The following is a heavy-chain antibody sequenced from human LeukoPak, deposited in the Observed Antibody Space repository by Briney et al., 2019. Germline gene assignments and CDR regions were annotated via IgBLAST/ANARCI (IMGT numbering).Heavy chain of an antibody. CDR1: GYTFTSYG. D-gene: IGHD1-1*01. CDR2: ISAYNGNT. J-gene: IGHJ6*04. V-gene: IGHV1-18*01. Sequence: ASVQVSCKASGYTFTSYGIRGVRQAPGQGLAWMGWISAYNGNTNYAQKLQGRVTMTTDTATSTAYMELRSLRSADTAVYYCARGNDGWPHYYYYGMDVWGKGTTVTVS. CDR3: ARGNDGWPHYYYYGMDV.